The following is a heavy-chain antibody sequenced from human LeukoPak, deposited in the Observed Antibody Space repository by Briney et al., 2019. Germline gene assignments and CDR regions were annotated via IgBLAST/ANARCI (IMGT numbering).Heavy chain of an antibody. J-gene: IGHJ5*02. V-gene: IGHV1-8*01. CDR3: ARGNLGYDILTGYSPENRFDP. Sequence: ASVKVSCKASGYTFTSYDINWVRQATGQGLEWMGWMNPNSGNTGYAQKFQGRVTMTRNTSISTAYMELSSLRSEDTAVYYCARGNLGYDILTGYSPENRFDPWGQGTLVTVSS. CDR2: MNPNSGNT. D-gene: IGHD3-9*01. CDR1: GYTFTSYD.